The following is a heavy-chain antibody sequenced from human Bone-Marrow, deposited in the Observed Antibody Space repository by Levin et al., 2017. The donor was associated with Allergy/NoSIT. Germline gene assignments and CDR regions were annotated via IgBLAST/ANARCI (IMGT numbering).Heavy chain of an antibody. CDR3: AALIYSSGWYAHY. Sequence: PSETLSLTCAVSGGSISSSNWWSWVRQPPGKGLEWIGEIYHSGSTNYNPSLKSRVTISVDKSKNQFSLKLSSVTAADTAVYYCAALIYSSGWYAHYWGQGTLVTVSS. CDR1: GGSISSSNW. CDR2: IYHSGST. J-gene: IGHJ4*02. D-gene: IGHD6-19*01. V-gene: IGHV4-4*02.